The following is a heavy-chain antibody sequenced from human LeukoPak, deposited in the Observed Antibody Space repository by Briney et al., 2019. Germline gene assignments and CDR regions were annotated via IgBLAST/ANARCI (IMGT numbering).Heavy chain of an antibody. J-gene: IGHJ4*02. Sequence: GASVKVSCKASGGTFSSYAISWVRQAPGQGLEWMGRIIPIFGTANYAQKFQGRVTITTDESTSTAYMELSSLRSEDTAVYYCARDAIYTKDLYGDYDIYFDYWGQGTLVTVSS. CDR3: ARDAIYTKDLYGDYDIYFDY. CDR2: IIPIFGTA. CDR1: GGTFSSYA. D-gene: IGHD4-17*01. V-gene: IGHV1-69*05.